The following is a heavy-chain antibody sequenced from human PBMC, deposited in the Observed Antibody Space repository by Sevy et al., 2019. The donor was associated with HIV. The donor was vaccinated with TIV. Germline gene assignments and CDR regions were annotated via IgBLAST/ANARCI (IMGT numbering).Heavy chain of an antibody. V-gene: IGHV3-48*01. D-gene: IGHD2-8*02. Sequence: GGSLRLSCVASGFTFSTNSMNWVHQARGKGLEWVSYINSRSSTIHYADSVKGRFTIFRDNAQNSLYLQMNSLRGEDTAVYYCARGPSFLVVSDAPVDYWGQGTLVTVSS. J-gene: IGHJ4*02. CDR3: ARGPSFLVVSDAPVDY. CDR1: GFTFSTNS. CDR2: INSRSSTI.